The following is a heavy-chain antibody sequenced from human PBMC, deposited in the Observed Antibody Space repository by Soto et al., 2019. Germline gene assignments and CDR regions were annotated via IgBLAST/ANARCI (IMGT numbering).Heavy chain of an antibody. CDR2: IWYDGSNK. Sequence: QVQLVESGGGVVQPGRSLRLSCAASGFTFSSYGMHWVRQAPGKGLEWVAVIWYDGSNKYYADSVKGRFTISRDNSKNTLYLQMNSLRAEDTAVYYCARDPPIPHYGSGNMDVWGQGTTVTVSS. V-gene: IGHV3-33*01. D-gene: IGHD3-10*01. CDR1: GFTFSSYG. CDR3: ARDPPIPHYGSGNMDV. J-gene: IGHJ6*02.